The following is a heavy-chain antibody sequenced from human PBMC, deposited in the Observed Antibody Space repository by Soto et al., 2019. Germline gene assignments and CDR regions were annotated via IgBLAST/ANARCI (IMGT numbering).Heavy chain of an antibody. Sequence: VGSLRLSCAASGFTVSSKYMSWVRQAPGKGLEWVSVIYSDGSTYYADSVKGRFTISRDNSKNTLYLQMNSLRAEDTAVYYCATERGPTYYFDYWGQGTLVTVSS. CDR1: GFTVSSKY. CDR2: IYSDGST. D-gene: IGHD2-21*01. CDR3: ATERGPTYYFDY. J-gene: IGHJ4*02. V-gene: IGHV3-53*01.